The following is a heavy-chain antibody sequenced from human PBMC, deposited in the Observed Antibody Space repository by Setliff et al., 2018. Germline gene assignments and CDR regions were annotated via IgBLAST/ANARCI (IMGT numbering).Heavy chain of an antibody. CDR2: IEPTDSYT. CDR3: TRGGYDSGV. Sequence: GESLKISCKASGYSFSDFWINWVRQLPGKGLEWMGRIEPTDSYTNYSPSFQGHVTISIDKSITTAYLHWSSLKASDTAMYYCTRGGYDSGVWGQGTLVTVSS. D-gene: IGHD6-25*01. J-gene: IGHJ4*02. CDR1: GYSFSDFW. V-gene: IGHV5-10-1*01.